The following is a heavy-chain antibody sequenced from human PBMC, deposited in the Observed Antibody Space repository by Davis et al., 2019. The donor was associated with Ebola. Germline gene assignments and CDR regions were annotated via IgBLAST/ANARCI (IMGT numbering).Heavy chain of an antibody. Sequence: GESLKISCAASGFTFSSYGMHWVRQAPGKGLEWVAVIWYDGSNKYYADSVKGRFTISRDNSKNTLYLQMNSLRAEDTAVYYCARTYCGGDCSFDYWGRGTLVTVSS. CDR3: ARTYCGGDCSFDY. CDR2: IWYDGSNK. J-gene: IGHJ4*02. V-gene: IGHV3-33*01. CDR1: GFTFSSYG. D-gene: IGHD2-21*01.